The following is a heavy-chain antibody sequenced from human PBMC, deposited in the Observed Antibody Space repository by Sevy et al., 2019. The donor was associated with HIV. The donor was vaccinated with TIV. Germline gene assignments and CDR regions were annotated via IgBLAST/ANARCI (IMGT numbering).Heavy chain of an antibody. CDR1: GFSLTTSGMG. J-gene: IGHJ5*02. Sequence: SGPTLVNPTQTLTLTCTFSGFSLTTSGMGVGWIRQPPGKALEWHALIHWDDDKDYSPCLKSRLTITKDISKNQVVLTMTNMDALDTATYYCARGLYGDYTNCFDPWGQGTLVTVSS. CDR2: IHWDDDK. CDR3: ARGLYGDYTNCFDP. V-gene: IGHV2-5*02. D-gene: IGHD4-17*01.